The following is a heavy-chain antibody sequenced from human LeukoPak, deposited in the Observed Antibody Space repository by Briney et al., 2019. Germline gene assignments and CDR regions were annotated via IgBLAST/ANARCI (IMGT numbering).Heavy chain of an antibody. D-gene: IGHD2-21*01. CDR3: ASDCCGGWFDP. CDR2: ISSSSSYI. CDR1: GFTFSSYS. V-gene: IGHV3-21*01. Sequence: GGSLRLSCAASGFTFSSYSMNWVRQAPGKGLEWVSSISSSSSYIYYADSVKGRFTISRDNAKNSLYLQMNSLRAEDTAVYYCASDCCGGWFDPWGQGTLVTVSS. J-gene: IGHJ5*02.